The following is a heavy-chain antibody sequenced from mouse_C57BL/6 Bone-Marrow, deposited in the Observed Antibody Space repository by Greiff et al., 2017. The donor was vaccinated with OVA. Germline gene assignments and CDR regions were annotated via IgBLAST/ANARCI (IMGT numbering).Heavy chain of an antibody. Sequence: EVQLQQSGAELVRPGASVKLSCTASGFNIKDDYMHWVKQRPEQGLEWIGWIDPENGDTEYASKFQGKATITADTSSNTAYLQLSSLTCEDTAVYYCTTERDYDWYFDVWGTGTTVTVSS. CDR3: TTERDYDWYFDV. CDR1: GFNIKDDY. D-gene: IGHD2-4*01. V-gene: IGHV14-4*01. CDR2: IDPENGDT. J-gene: IGHJ1*03.